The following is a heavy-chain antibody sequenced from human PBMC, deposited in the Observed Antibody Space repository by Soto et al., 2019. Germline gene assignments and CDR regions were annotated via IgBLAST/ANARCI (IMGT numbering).Heavy chain of an antibody. D-gene: IGHD4-4*01. CDR1: GGSFSGYY. CDR2: INHSGST. Sequence: SETLSLTCAVYGGSFSGYYCSWIRQPPGKGLEWIGEINHSGSTNYNPSLKSRVTISVDTSKNQFSLKLSSVTAADTAVYYCARALGPTVTIYYYYGMDVWGQGTTVTVSS. CDR3: ARALGPTVTIYYYYGMDV. V-gene: IGHV4-34*01. J-gene: IGHJ6*02.